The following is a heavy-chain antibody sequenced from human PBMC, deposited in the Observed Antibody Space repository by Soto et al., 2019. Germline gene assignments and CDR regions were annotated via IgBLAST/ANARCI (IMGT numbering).Heavy chain of an antibody. V-gene: IGHV4-39*01. CDR2: IYYSGST. CDR1: GGSISSSSYY. D-gene: IGHD4-17*01. J-gene: IGHJ4*02. CDR3: ARHTLPDSHLCDYLIDY. Sequence: NPSETLSLTCTVSGGSISSSSYYWGWIRQPPGKGLEWIGSIYYSGSTYYNPSLKSRVTISVDTSKNQFSLKLSSVTAADTAVYYCARHTLPDSHLCDYLIDYWGQGTLVTVSS.